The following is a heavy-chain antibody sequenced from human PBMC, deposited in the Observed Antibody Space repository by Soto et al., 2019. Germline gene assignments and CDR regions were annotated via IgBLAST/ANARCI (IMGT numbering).Heavy chain of an antibody. V-gene: IGHV1-2*02. D-gene: IGHD5-12*01. CDR1: GYSLPNYY. J-gene: IGHJ4*01. Sequence: QVQLVQSGAEVKMPGASVKVSCKASGYSLPNYYMNWVRQASGQGLEWMGWLNPETGSTKVAQEFQGRVTMTRDTSTSTAYLELSSLRSADTAVYYCAREAGYDYGFDSWGQGTQVTVSS. CDR2: LNPETGST. CDR3: AREAGYDYGFDS.